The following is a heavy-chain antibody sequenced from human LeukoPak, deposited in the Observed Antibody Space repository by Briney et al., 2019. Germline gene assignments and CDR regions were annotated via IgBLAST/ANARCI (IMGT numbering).Heavy chain of an antibody. CDR2: ISGSGGST. D-gene: IGHD2-15*01. J-gene: IGHJ4*02. Sequence: GGSLRLSCAASGFTFSSYAMSWVRQATGKGLEWVSAISGSGGSTYYADSVKGRFTISRDNSKNTLYLQMNSLRAEDTAVYYCAKDRRGVVAATAPTFDYWGQGTLVTVSS. CDR3: AKDRRGVVAATAPTFDY. CDR1: GFTFSSYA. V-gene: IGHV3-23*01.